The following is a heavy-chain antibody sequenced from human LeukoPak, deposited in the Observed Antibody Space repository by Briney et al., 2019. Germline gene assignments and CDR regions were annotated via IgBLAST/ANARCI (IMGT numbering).Heavy chain of an antibody. J-gene: IGHJ4*02. CDR2: ISWNSGGI. Sequence: GGSLRLSCAASGFTFDDYAMHWVRQAPGKGLEWVSGISWNSGGIGYADSVKGRFTISRDNAKNSLYLQMNSLRAEDTAVYYCARVGATEDYFDYWGQGTLVTVSS. D-gene: IGHD1-26*01. CDR1: GFTFDDYA. CDR3: ARVGATEDYFDY. V-gene: IGHV3-9*01.